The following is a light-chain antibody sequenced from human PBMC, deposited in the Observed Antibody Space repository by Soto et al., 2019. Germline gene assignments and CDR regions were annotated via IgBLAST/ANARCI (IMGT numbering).Light chain of an antibody. V-gene: IGKV3-11*01. Sequence: IVLTQSPASLSVSPGERATLSCRASQDISTYLAWYQQKPGQPPRLIIYDTFNRVSGVPDTFSGSGSGTVFTLTIDSLEPEDFALYYCQHRSSWPLTFGGGTKVDIK. CDR1: QDISTY. CDR2: DTF. J-gene: IGKJ4*01. CDR3: QHRSSWPLT.